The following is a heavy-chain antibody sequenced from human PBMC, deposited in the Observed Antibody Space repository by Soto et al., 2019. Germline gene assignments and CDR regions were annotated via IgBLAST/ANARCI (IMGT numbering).Heavy chain of an antibody. CDR1: GYTFTNFG. V-gene: IGHV1-18*01. CDR2: ISAYNGNT. CDR3: VGGGNPIDY. Sequence: QVQLVQSGAEVKKPGASVKVSCKTSGYTFTNFGLSWVRQVPGQGLEWMGWISAYNGNTNYPQNIQARVTMTTHTSTSRGYMERRSLSSDDTAVYYCVGGGNPIDYWGQGTLVPVPS. J-gene: IGHJ4*02. D-gene: IGHD3-16*01.